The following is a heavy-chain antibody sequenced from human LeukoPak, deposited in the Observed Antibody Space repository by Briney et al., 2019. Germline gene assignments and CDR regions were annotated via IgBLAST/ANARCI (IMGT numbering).Heavy chain of an antibody. CDR3: AKSSIGPSSSWKNFDY. J-gene: IGHJ4*02. Sequence: GGSLRLSCAASGFTFSSYAMSWVRQAPGKGLEWVSAISGSGGSTYYADSVKGRFTISRDNSKNTLYLQMNSLRAEDTAVYYCAKSSIGPSSSWKNFDYWGQGTLVTVSS. V-gene: IGHV3-23*01. D-gene: IGHD6-13*01. CDR2: ISGSGGST. CDR1: GFTFSSYA.